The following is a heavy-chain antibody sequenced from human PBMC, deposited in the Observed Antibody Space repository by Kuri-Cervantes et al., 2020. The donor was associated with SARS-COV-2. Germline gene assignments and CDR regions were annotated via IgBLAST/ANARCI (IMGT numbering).Heavy chain of an antibody. CDR2: IKQDESEK. D-gene: IGHD6-13*01. V-gene: IGHV3-7*05. CDR3: ANWRRRIAAAGPFDY. J-gene: IGHJ4*02. CDR1: GFTFSKYW. Sequence: GESLKISCAASGFTFSKYWMSWVRQAPGKGLEWVASIKQDESEKYHVDSVKGRFIISRDNAKKSLLLQMNSLRPEDTAVYYCANWRRRIAAAGPFDYWGQGTLVTVSS.